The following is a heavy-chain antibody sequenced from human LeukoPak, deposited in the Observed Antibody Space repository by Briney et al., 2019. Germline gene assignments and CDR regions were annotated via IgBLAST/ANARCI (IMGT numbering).Heavy chain of an antibody. D-gene: IGHD3-9*01. J-gene: IGHJ6*03. CDR2: ISRSSSTI. Sequence: GGSLRLSCAASGFTFSSYSLNWVRQAPGKGLEWVSYISRSSSTISYADSVKGRFTISRDNAKNSLYLQMNSLRAEDTAVYYCARRGGQDWYHYYYYMDVWGKGTTVTVSS. CDR1: GFTFSSYS. CDR3: ARRGGQDWYHYYYYMDV. V-gene: IGHV3-48*01.